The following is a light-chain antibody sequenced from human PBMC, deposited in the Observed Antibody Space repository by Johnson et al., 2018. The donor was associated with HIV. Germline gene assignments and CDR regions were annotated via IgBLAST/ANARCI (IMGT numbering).Light chain of an antibody. CDR2: DNN. J-gene: IGLJ1*01. Sequence: QLVLTQPPSVSAAPGQKVTISCSGSSSNIGNNYVSWYQQLPGTSPKLLIYDNNKRPSGIPDRFSGSKSGASATLDITGLQTGDEADYYCGTWDNSLNVYVCGTGTKVTVL. CDR1: SSNIGNNY. V-gene: IGLV1-51*01. CDR3: GTWDNSLNVYV.